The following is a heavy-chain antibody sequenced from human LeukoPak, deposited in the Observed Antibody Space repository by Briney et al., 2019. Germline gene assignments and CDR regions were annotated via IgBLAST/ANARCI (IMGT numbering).Heavy chain of an antibody. CDR3: AREPIGTHFDY. V-gene: IGHV4-30-4*01. Sequence: SETLSITCTVSGGSISSGDYYGNWIRQPPGKGLEWIGYIYYSGSTYYNPSLKSRVTISVDTSKNQFSLKVHSLTAADTAVYYCAREPIGTHFDYWGRGTLVTVSS. J-gene: IGHJ4*02. CDR1: GGSISSGDYY. D-gene: IGHD1-14*01. CDR2: IYYSGST.